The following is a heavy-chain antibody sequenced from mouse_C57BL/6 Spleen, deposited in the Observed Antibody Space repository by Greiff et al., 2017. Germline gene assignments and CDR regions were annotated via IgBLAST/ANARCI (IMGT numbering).Heavy chain of an antibody. Sequence: EVKLMESEGGLVQPGSSMKLSCTAPGFTFSDYYMAWVRQVPEKGLEWVANINYDGSSTYYLDSLKSRFIISRDNAKNILYLQMSSLKSEDTATYYCARVGYGSSFDYWGQGTTLTVSS. CDR3: ARVGYGSSFDY. J-gene: IGHJ2*01. V-gene: IGHV5-16*01. CDR1: GFTFSDYY. D-gene: IGHD1-1*01. CDR2: INYDGSST.